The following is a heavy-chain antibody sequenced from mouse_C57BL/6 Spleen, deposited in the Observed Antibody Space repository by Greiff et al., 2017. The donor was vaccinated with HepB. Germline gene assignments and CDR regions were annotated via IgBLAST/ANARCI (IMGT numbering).Heavy chain of an antibody. CDR3: ARTLLPWYFDV. V-gene: IGHV1-7*01. Sequence: QVQLKESGAELAKPGASVKLSCKASGYTFTSYWMHWVKQRPGQGLEWIGYINPSSGYTKYNQKFKDKATLTADKSSSTAYMQLSSLTYEDSAVYYCARTLLPWYFDVWGTGTTVTVSS. D-gene: IGHD2-12*01. J-gene: IGHJ1*03. CDR1: GYTFTSYW. CDR2: INPSSGYT.